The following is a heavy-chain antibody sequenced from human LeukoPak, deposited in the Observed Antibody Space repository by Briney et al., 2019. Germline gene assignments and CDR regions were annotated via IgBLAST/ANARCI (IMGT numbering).Heavy chain of an antibody. CDR1: GGSFSGYY. CDR2: INHSGST. J-gene: IGHJ6*02. Sequence: SETLSLTCAVYGGSFSGYYWSWIRQPPGKGLEWIGEINHSGSTNYNPSLKSRVTISVGTSKNQFSLKLSSVTAADTAVYYCAIGYSSSWSSSPYYYYGMDVWGQGTTVTVSS. D-gene: IGHD6-13*01. CDR3: AIGYSSSWSSSPYYYYGMDV. V-gene: IGHV4-34*01.